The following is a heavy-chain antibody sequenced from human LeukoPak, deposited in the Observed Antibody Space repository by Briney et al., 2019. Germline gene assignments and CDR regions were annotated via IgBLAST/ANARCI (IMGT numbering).Heavy chain of an antibody. D-gene: IGHD3-22*01. CDR3: ARLAYDSRGYYYTPYYFVY. CDR1: GYTFTVYY. CDR2: INSNRGGK. Sequence: GASVNVSCMSSGYTFTVYYMHWVRQAPGQGREWMGRINSNRGGKNYAQKSQCRVTMTRETSISTAYMELRSLRSDDTAVYYSARLAYDSRGYYYTPYYFVYWGEGTLVTVSS. V-gene: IGHV1-2*06. J-gene: IGHJ4*02.